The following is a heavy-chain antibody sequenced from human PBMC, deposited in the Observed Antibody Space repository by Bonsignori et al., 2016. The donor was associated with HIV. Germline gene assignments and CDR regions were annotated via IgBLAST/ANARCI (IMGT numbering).Heavy chain of an antibody. V-gene: IGHV3-7*01. Sequence: WIRQPPGKGLEWVANIKQDGSEKYYVDSVKGRFTISRDNAKNSLYLQMNSLRAEDTAVYYCAREDFWSGYYPANWFDPWGQGTLVTVSS. CDR3: AREDFWSGYYPANWFDP. D-gene: IGHD3-3*01. CDR2: IKQDGSEK. J-gene: IGHJ5*02.